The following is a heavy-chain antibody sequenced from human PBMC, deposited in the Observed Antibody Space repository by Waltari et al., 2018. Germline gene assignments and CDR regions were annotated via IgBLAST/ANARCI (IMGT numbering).Heavy chain of an antibody. V-gene: IGHV3-23*01. CDR3: AKCASSYGNDALDV. J-gene: IGHJ3*01. D-gene: IGHD5-18*01. Sequence: EVHLLESGGGLVQPGGSLRLPCVASGFTFCNYAMTWVRQGPGQGLEWVSYIRGGGAGTLYADSVKGRFTISRDNSKNTLYLQMNSLGAEDTALYYCAKCASSYGNDALDVWGRGTMVTVSS. CDR2: IRGGGAGT. CDR1: GFTFCNYA.